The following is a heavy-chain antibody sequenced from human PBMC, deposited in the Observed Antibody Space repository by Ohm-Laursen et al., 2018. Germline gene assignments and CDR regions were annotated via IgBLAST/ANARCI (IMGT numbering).Heavy chain of an antibody. D-gene: IGHD4-23*01. V-gene: IGHV1-8*01. Sequence: AASVKVSCKASGYTFSSYDIIWVRQASGQGPEWTGWMNPNSHNTGYARKFRGRVSMTSDSSISTAYMELYSLTSEDTATYYCARAVRYQLLSDPWGQGTLVTVSS. CDR3: ARAVRYQLLSDP. CDR2: MNPNSHNT. J-gene: IGHJ5*02. CDR1: GYTFSSYD.